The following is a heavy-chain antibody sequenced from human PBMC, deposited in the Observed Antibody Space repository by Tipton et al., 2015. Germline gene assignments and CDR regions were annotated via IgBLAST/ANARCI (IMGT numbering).Heavy chain of an antibody. CDR3: ARLNFGSSPMGHYYYGMDA. D-gene: IGHD6-13*01. J-gene: IGHJ6*02. CDR2: FDPEDGEA. Sequence: QVQLVQSGAEVKKPGASVKVSCQVSGYTLTDLAMHWVRQAPGKGLEWMGGFDPEDGEAIYAQKFQGRVTMTEDTSTDTAYMELSSLRSEDTAVYYCARLNFGSSPMGHYYYGMDAWGQGTTVTVSS. V-gene: IGHV1-24*01. CDR1: GYTLTDLA.